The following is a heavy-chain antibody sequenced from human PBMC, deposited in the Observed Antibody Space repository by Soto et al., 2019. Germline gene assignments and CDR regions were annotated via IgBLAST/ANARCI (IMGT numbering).Heavy chain of an antibody. CDR3: AKDHDYVWGNYRYTADY. J-gene: IGHJ4*02. V-gene: IGHV1-46*01. D-gene: IGHD3-16*02. CDR1: GYTFINYY. Sequence: ASVKVSCKTSGYTFINYYIHWMRQAPGQGLEWMGMINPSGGSISSAQKFQARLTMTRDTSTSTVYMELSRLKSEDTAMYYCAKDHDYVWGNYRYTADYWGQGTQITVSS. CDR2: INPSGGSI.